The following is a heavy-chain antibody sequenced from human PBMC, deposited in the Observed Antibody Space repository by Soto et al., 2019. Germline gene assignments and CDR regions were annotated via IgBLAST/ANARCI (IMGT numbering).Heavy chain of an antibody. CDR2: IYPGDSDI. D-gene: IGHD6-19*01. V-gene: IGHV5-51*01. CDR1: GYSFTSDW. CDR3: ARIIRGYSSDYGY. Sequence: PGESLKISCKGSGYSFTSDWIGWVRQMSGKGLEWMGIIYPGDSDIRYSPSFQGQVTISADKSISTAYLQWNSLKASDTAMYYCARIIRGYSSDYGYWGQGTLVTVSS. J-gene: IGHJ4*02.